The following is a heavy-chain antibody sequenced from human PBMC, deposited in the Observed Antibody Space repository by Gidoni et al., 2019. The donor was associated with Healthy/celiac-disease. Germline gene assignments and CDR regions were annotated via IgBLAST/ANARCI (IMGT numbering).Heavy chain of an antibody. CDR3: ARAFRDDVWGSYRYTTFDY. V-gene: IGHV3-64*01. CDR1: GFPLRSYA. J-gene: IGHJ4*02. D-gene: IGHD3-16*02. Sequence: EVQLVYSGGGLVQPGGSLRLSCAASGFPLRSYAMHWVRQAPGKGLEYVSALSSNGGSTYYAKSVKGRFTISRDNAKNTRYLQRGSLRAEEMAVYYCARAFRDDVWGSYRYTTFDYWGQGTLVTVSS. CDR2: LSSNGGST.